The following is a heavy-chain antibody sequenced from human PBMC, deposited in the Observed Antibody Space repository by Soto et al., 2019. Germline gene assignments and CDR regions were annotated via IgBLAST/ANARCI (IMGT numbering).Heavy chain of an antibody. CDR3: ATYWYDSSGYQRYYYYGMDV. V-gene: IGHV4-34*01. J-gene: IGHJ6*02. Sequence: SETLSLTCAVYCGSFSGYYWSWIRQPPGKGLEWIGEINHSGSTNYNPSLKSRVTISVDTSKNQFSLKLSSVTAADTAVYYCATYWYDSSGYQRYYYYGMDVWGQGTTVTVS. D-gene: IGHD3-22*01. CDR1: CGSFSGYY. CDR2: INHSGST.